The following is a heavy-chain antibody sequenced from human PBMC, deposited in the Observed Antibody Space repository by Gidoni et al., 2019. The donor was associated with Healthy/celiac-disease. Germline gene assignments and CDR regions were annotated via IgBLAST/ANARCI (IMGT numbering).Heavy chain of an antibody. J-gene: IGHJ6*02. CDR1: GYSFTSYW. Sequence: EAQLVQSGAEVKKPGESLKISCKGSGYSFTSYWICWVRQMPGKGLEWMGIIYPGDSDTRYSPSFQGQVTISADKSISTAYLQWSSLKASDTAMYYCARAYCSGGSCFDYYYGMDVWSQRTTVTVSS. D-gene: IGHD2-15*01. CDR3: ARAYCSGGSCFDYYYGMDV. V-gene: IGHV5-51*01. CDR2: IYPGDSDT.